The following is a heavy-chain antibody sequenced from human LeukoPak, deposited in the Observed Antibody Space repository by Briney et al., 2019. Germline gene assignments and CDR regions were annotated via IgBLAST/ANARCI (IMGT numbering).Heavy chain of an antibody. CDR2: IKSKTDGGTI. V-gene: IGHV3-15*01. J-gene: IGHJ4*02. CDR1: GFSFSNAW. Sequence: SGGSLRLSCAASGFSFSNAWMSWVRQASGKGLEWVGRIKSKTDGGTIHYAAPVKGRFTISRDGSKNMVFLQMNSLNTEDTAVYYCCRGWLDYWGQGTLVAVSS. D-gene: IGHD2-15*01. CDR3: CRGWLDY.